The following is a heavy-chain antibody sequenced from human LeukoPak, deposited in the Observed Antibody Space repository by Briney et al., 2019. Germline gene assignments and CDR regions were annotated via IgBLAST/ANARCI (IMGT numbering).Heavy chain of an antibody. CDR3: AKARGTDYGDYVIFDY. Sequence: PGGSLRLSCAASGFTFSTYGMSWVRQAPGKGLEWVSAISDSGDNTYYADSVKGRFTISRDNSKSTLYLQLNSLRAEDTAVYYCAKARGTDYGDYVIFDYWGQGTLVTVSS. CDR1: GFTFSTYG. V-gene: IGHV3-23*01. CDR2: ISDSGDNT. J-gene: IGHJ4*02. D-gene: IGHD4-17*01.